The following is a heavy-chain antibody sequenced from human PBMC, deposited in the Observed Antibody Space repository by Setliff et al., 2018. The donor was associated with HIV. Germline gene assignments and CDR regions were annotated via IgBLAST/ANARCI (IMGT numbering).Heavy chain of an antibody. CDR3: ARGMGIAYYYMDV. CDR1: GFTFSSYS. J-gene: IGHJ6*03. V-gene: IGHV3-21*01. D-gene: IGHD6-13*01. CDR2: ISSSSSYI. Sequence: GGSLRLSCAASGFTFSSYSMNWVRQAPGKGLEWVSSISSSSSYIYYADSVKGRFTISRDNAKNSLYLQMNSLRAEDTAVYYCARGMGIAYYYMDVWGKGTTVTVSS.